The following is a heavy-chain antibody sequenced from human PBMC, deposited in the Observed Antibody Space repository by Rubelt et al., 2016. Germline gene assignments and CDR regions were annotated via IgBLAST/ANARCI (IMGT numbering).Heavy chain of an antibody. CDR1: GFTFGPYG. CDR3: ARVPAAAGGLPFDY. J-gene: IGHJ4*02. D-gene: IGHD6-13*01. Sequence: QVQLVESGGGVVQPGGSLRISCAASGFTFGPYGLHWVRQAPGQGLDWVVFIRFDGSNQTYADSVKGRFTISRDNSKNTVFPQMNSLKPEETAVYYCARVPAAAGGLPFDYWGQGTLVTVSS. V-gene: IGHV3-30*02. CDR2: IRFDGSNQ.